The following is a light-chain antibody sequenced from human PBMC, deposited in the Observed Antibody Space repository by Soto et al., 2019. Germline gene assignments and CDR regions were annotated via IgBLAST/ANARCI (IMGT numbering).Light chain of an antibody. V-gene: IGKV1-12*01. Sequence: DIQITQSPSSVSASVGDRVTITRRSSEDISTWLAWYQQKPGKAPKLLIYAASSLQSGVPSRFSGSGSGTDFTLTISSLQPEDFATYYCQHADSFPLITFGQGTRLEIK. J-gene: IGKJ5*01. CDR1: EDISTW. CDR2: AAS. CDR3: QHADSFPLIT.